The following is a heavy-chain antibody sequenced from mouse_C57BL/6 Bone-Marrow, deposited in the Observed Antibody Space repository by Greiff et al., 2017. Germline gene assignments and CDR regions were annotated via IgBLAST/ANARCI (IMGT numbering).Heavy chain of an antibody. J-gene: IGHJ2*01. D-gene: IGHD4-1*01. CDR1: GFTFSSYG. Sequence: EVKLMESGGDLVKPGGSLKLSCAASGFTFSSYGMSWVRQTPDKRLEWVATISSGGSYTYYPDSVKGRFTISRDNAKNTLYLQMSSLKSEDTDMYYFARQRTGYYFDYWGQGTTLTVSS. CDR3: ARQRTGYYFDY. CDR2: ISSGGSYT. V-gene: IGHV5-6*01.